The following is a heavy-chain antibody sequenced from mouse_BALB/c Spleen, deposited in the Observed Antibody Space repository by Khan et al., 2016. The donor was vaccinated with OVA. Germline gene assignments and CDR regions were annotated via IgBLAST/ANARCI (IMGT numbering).Heavy chain of an antibody. V-gene: IGHV1-5*01. Sequence: VQLQQSGTVLARPGASVKMSCKASGYSFTSYLIHWVKQRPGQGLEWIGDIYPGNSDTRYNQTFKDQAKLTSGTSASTAYMELSSLTNEDSAVYYCTRGGFSSFAYWGQGTLVTVSA. CDR3: TRGGFSSFAY. CDR1: GYSFTSYL. CDR2: IYPGNSDT. J-gene: IGHJ3*01. D-gene: IGHD1-3*01.